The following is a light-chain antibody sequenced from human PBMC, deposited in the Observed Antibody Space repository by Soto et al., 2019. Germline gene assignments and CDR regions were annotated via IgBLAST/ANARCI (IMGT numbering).Light chain of an antibody. J-gene: IGKJ4*01. CDR1: QSVNNN. Sequence: EIVMTQSPATLSVSPGERATLSCRASQSVNNNLAWYQQKPGQAPRLLIYGASARATGIPARFSGSGSGTEFTLTISRLQSEEFAVYYCQQYNNWPLTFVGGTKVEIK. V-gene: IGKV3-15*01. CDR3: QQYNNWPLT. CDR2: GAS.